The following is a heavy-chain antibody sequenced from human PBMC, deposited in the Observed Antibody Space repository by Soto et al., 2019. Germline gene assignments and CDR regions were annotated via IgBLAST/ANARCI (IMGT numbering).Heavy chain of an antibody. J-gene: IGHJ6*02. D-gene: IGHD2-2*01. CDR1: GYTFTGYY. V-gene: IGHV1-2*04. CDR2: INPNSGGR. CDR3: ARAPQYCRSASCHVGARGMDV. Sequence: ASVKVSCKASGYTFTGYYMHWVRQAPGQGLEWMGWINPNSGGRNYAQKIKGWVTMNRDTVMSTAYLELRGLRSEDRAVYAWARAPQYCRSASCHVGARGMDVWGQGTTVTVSS.